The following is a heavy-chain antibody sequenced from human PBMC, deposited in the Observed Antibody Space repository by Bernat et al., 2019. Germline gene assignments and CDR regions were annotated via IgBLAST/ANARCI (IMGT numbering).Heavy chain of an antibody. CDR1: GFTFSSYG. D-gene: IGHD3-10*01. CDR2: IWYDGSNK. CDR3: ARSGTYYYGSGSYPYGMDV. Sequence: QVQLVESGGGVVQPGRSLRLSCAASGFTFSSYGMHWVRQAPGKGLEWVAVIWYDGSNKYYADSVKGRFTISRDNCKNTLYLQMNSLRAEDTAVYYCARSGTYYYGSGSYPYGMDVWGQGTTVTVSS. J-gene: IGHJ6*02. V-gene: IGHV3-33*01.